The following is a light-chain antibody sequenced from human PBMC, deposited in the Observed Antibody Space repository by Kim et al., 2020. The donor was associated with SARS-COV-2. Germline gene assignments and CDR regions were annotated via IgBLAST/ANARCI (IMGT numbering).Light chain of an antibody. CDR3: QQYAGSPPT. J-gene: IGKJ1*01. V-gene: IGKV3-20*01. CDR1: QSVSSIH. Sequence: EVVLTQSPGTLSLSPGERITLSCRASQSVSSIHVAWYQQKAGQAPRLIIYGISTRATGIPDRFSGSGSGTDFTLTISRLEPDDFAVYYCQQYAGSPPTFGQGTKVDIK. CDR2: GIS.